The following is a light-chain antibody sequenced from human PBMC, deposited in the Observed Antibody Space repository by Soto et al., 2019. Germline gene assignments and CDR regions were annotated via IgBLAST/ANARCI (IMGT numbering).Light chain of an antibody. Sequence: QSVLTQPASVSGSPGQSITISCTGTSSDIGGYNYVPWYQQHPGKAPKLMIYEVSDRPSGVSDRFSGSKSDNTASLTISGLQAEDEADYYCSSYTSSSPFLFGTGTKVTVL. CDR3: SSYTSSSPFL. V-gene: IGLV2-14*01. J-gene: IGLJ1*01. CDR2: EVS. CDR1: SSDIGGYNY.